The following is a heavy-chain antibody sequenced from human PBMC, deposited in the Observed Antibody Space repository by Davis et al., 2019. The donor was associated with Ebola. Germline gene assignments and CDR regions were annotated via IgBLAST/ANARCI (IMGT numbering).Heavy chain of an antibody. Sequence: GGSLRLSCAASGFTFSSYSMNWVRQAPGKGLEWVSYISSSSSTIYYADSVKGRFTISRDNAKNSLYLQMNSLRDEDTAVYYCAKGVGRQFDSGTDYWGQGTLVTVSS. CDR3: AKGVGRQFDSGTDY. V-gene: IGHV3-48*02. D-gene: IGHD3-10*01. CDR1: GFTFSSYS. J-gene: IGHJ4*02. CDR2: ISSSSSTI.